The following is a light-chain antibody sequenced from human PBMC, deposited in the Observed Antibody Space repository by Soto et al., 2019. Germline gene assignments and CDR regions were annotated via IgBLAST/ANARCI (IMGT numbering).Light chain of an antibody. CDR2: KAS. J-gene: IGKJ1*01. CDR1: QTISSW. V-gene: IGKV1-5*03. Sequence: DIQMTQSPSTLSGSVGDRVTITCRASQTISSWLAWYQQKPGKAPKLLIYKASTLKSGVPSRFSGSGSGTEFTLTISSLQPDDFAIYYCQHYNSYSEAFDQGTKVELK. CDR3: QHYNSYSEA.